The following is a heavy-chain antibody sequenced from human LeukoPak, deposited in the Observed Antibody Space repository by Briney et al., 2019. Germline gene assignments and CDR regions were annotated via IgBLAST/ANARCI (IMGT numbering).Heavy chain of an antibody. D-gene: IGHD6-13*01. J-gene: IGHJ4*01. V-gene: IGHV4-59*01. Sequence: SETLSLTCTVSGGSISSYYRSCIRQPPGKGLEWIGCFYYSESTNYNPSLKSRVTTSVDTSKNQFSLKLSSVTAADTAVYYCARETATYSTRRGFEYWGHGTPVTVSS. CDR1: GGSISSYY. CDR3: ARETATYSTRRGFEY. CDR2: FYYSEST.